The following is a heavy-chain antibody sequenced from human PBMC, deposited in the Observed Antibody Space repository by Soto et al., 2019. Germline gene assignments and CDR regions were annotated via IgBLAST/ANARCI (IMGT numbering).Heavy chain of an antibody. J-gene: IGHJ4*02. CDR1: GDSVSSNSAA. D-gene: IGHD2-15*01. V-gene: IGHV6-1*01. CDR3: ARVRYCSGGTCYIPFDY. CDR2: TYYRSKWYN. Sequence: QVQLQQSGPGLVKPSQTLSLTCAISGDSVSSNSAAWNWIRQSPSRGLEWLGRTYYRSKWYNDYAVSVKSRITINPDTSKNHFALQLNSVTPEDTAVYYCARVRYCSGGTCYIPFDYWGQGTLVTVSS.